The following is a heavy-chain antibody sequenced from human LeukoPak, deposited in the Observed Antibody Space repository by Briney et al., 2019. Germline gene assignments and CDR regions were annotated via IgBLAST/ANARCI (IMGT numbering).Heavy chain of an antibody. Sequence: SVKVSCKASGGTFSSYAISWVRQAPGQGLEWMGRIIPIFGTANYAQKFQGRVTITTDESTSTAYMELSSLRSEDTAVYYCARVGGWDCSSTSCHGFDPWGQGTLVTVSS. CDR3: ARVGGWDCSSTSCHGFDP. J-gene: IGHJ5*02. CDR1: GGTFSSYA. CDR2: IIPIFGTA. V-gene: IGHV1-69*05. D-gene: IGHD2-2*01.